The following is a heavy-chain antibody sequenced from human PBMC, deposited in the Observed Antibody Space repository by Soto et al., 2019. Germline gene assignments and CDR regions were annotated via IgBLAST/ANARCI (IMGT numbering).Heavy chain of an antibody. Sequence: PGGSLRLSCAASGFTFSSYAMSWVRQAPGKGLEWVSGVSGSGGSTYYADSVKGRFTISRDNSKNTLYLQMNSLRAEDTAVYYCAKTFYDFWSGYQNWFDPWGQGTLVTVSS. CDR2: VSGSGGST. D-gene: IGHD3-3*01. J-gene: IGHJ5*02. V-gene: IGHV3-23*01. CDR1: GFTFSSYA. CDR3: AKTFYDFWSGYQNWFDP.